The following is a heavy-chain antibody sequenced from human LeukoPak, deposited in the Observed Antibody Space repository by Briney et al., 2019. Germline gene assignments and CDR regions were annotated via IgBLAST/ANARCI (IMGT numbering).Heavy chain of an antibody. V-gene: IGHV3-48*01. D-gene: IGHD4-17*01. CDR2: ISISTSSI. Sequence: GSLRLSCVGSGFTFSSYSVSWVRQAPGKGLEWVSYISISTSSIDYADSVKGRFTISRDNAKNSLYLQMNSLRAEDTAVYYCAKTQRYGDYVRYFDYWGQGTLVTVSS. CDR1: GFTFSSYS. CDR3: AKTQRYGDYVRYFDY. J-gene: IGHJ4*02.